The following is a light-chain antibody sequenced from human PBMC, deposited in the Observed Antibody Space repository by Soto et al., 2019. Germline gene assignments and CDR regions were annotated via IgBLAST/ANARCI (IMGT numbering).Light chain of an antibody. V-gene: IGLV2-11*01. Sequence: QLVLTQPRSVSGSPGQSVTISCTGTSSDVGGYNYVSWYQQHPGEAPKLMIYDVSKRPSGVPDRFSGSKSGNTASLTISGLQAEDEADYYCCSYAGSYTFVVFGGGTKLTVL. CDR3: CSYAGSYTFVV. CDR1: SSDVGGYNY. J-gene: IGLJ2*01. CDR2: DVS.